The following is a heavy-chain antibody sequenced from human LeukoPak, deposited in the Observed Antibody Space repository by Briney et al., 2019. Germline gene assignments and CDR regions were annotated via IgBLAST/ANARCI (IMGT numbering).Heavy chain of an antibody. CDR2: IYHSGST. Sequence: PSETLSLTCAVSGYSISSGYYRGWIRQPPGKGLEWIGSIYHSGSTYYNPSLKSRVTISVDTSKNQFSLKLSSVTAADTAVYYCARKTGGLYGGAFDIWGQGTMVTVSS. V-gene: IGHV4-38-2*01. CDR3: ARKTGGLYGGAFDI. J-gene: IGHJ3*02. D-gene: IGHD3-10*01. CDR1: GYSISSGYY.